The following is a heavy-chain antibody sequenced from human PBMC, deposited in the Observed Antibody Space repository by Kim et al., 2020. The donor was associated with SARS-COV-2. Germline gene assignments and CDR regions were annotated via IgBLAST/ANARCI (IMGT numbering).Heavy chain of an antibody. CDR1: GGSISSYY. CDR3: ARDEYSGYDFDNYYYYGMDV. J-gene: IGHJ6*02. V-gene: IGHV4-4*07. Sequence: SETLSLTCTVSGGSISSYYWSWIRQPAGKGLEWIGRIYTSGSTNYNPSLKSRVTMSVDTSKNQFSLKLSSVTAADTAVYYCARDEYSGYDFDNYYYYGMDVWGQGTTVTVSS. CDR2: IYTSGST. D-gene: IGHD5-12*01.